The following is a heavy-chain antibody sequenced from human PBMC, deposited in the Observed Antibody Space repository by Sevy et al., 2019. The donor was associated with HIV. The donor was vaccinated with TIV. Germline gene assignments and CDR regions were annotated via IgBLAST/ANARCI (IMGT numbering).Heavy chain of an antibody. Sequence: GGSLRLSCAASGFTFDDYAMHWVRQAPGKGLEWVSGISWNSGRIDYADSVKGRFTISRENAKNSLYLQMKSLRADDTALYYCARDRDDGYCTNGVCFNFDNWGQGTLVTVSS. J-gene: IGHJ4*01. V-gene: IGHV3-9*01. D-gene: IGHD2-8*01. CDR2: ISWNSGRI. CDR1: GFTFDDYA. CDR3: ARDRDDGYCTNGVCFNFDN.